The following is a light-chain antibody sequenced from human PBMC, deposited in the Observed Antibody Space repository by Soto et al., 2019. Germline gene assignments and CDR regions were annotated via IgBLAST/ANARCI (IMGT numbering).Light chain of an antibody. Sequence: DTQMTQSPSTLSASVGDRVTITCRASQSIVSWLAWYQQXPGKAPKLLIYKTSILENGVPSRFSGSGSGTEFTLSISSLQPDDFASYYCHQYNSYWTFGQGTKVDIK. CDR2: KTS. CDR1: QSIVSW. V-gene: IGKV1-5*03. J-gene: IGKJ1*01. CDR3: HQYNSYWT.